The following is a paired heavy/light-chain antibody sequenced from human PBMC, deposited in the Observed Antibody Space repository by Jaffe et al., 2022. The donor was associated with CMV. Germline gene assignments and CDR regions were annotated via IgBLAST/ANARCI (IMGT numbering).Heavy chain of an antibody. Sequence: QAQLVQSGAEVKKPGSSVKVSCKASGGTFSNYAINWVRQAPGRGLEWMGGLIPTFGAPNYAQSFQDRFTISADRSASTAYMELVSLTSEDTAVYYCASGIVGPHQSSFGSWGQGTLVTVSS. CDR1: GGTFSNYA. V-gene: IGHV1-69*01. CDR3: ASGIVGPHQSSFGS. CDR2: LIPTFGAP. D-gene: IGHD2-21*01. J-gene: IGHJ4*02.
Light chain of an antibody. V-gene: IGKV3-15*01. CDR3: QQYNNWPLT. Sequence: ETVMTQSPASLSVSPGEGATLSCRASQSVRNNLAWYQQKRGQAPRLLIYGASTRATGVPARISGSGSGTEFTLTISSLQSEDFAVYYCQQYNNWPLTFGPGTKVDIK. CDR2: GAS. CDR1: QSVRNN. J-gene: IGKJ3*01.